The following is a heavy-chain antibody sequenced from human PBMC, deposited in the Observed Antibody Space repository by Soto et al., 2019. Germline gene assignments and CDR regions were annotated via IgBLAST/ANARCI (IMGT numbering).Heavy chain of an antibody. D-gene: IGHD2-15*01. CDR2: ISGSGGST. CDR1: GFTFSSYA. J-gene: IGHJ3*02. V-gene: IGHV3-23*01. CDR3: AKWTTLHAFDI. Sequence: GGSLRLSCAASGFTFSSYAMSWVRQAPGKGLEWVSAISGSGGSTYYADSVKGRFTISRDNSKNSLYLQMNSLRTDDTALYYYAKWTTLHAFDIWGQGTMVTVSS.